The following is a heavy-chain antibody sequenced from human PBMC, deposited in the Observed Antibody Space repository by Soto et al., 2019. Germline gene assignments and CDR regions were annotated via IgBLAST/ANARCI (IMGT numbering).Heavy chain of an antibody. CDR1: GGSINSGGYS. D-gene: IGHD3-10*01. Sequence: QLQLQESGSGLVKPSQKLSLTCTVSGGSINSGGYSWRWIRQPPGKGLEWIGYIYPSGRAYYSPCFQNRVTISVDTSKKQFTLNLTSVTAAYTAVYYCAGSGRGGLDVWGQGTTVTVSS. J-gene: IGHJ6*02. CDR2: IYPSGRA. V-gene: IGHV4-30-2*01. CDR3: AGSGRGGLDV.